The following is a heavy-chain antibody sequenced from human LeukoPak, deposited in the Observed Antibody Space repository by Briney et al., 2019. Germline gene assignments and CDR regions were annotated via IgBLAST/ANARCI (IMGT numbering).Heavy chain of an antibody. CDR2: ISWDGGST. D-gene: IGHD3-10*01. J-gene: IGHJ6*02. Sequence: QSGGSLRLSCAASGFTFDDYTMHWVRQAPGKGLEWVSLISWDGGSTYYADSVKGRFTISRDNSKNSLYLQMNSPRTEDTALYYCAKDISLGESHMDVWGQGTTVTVSS. CDR3: AKDISLGESHMDV. V-gene: IGHV3-43*01. CDR1: GFTFDDYT.